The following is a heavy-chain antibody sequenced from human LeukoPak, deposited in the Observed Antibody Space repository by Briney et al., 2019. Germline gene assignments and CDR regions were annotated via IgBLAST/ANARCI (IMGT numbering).Heavy chain of an antibody. J-gene: IGHJ3*01. D-gene: IGHD3-16*01. Sequence: PSETLSLTCTVSGGSINGYYWTWIRQPPGKGLGWIGYIYYSGNTNYNPSLKSRVSLSVHTSKNQFSLRLSSVTAADTAIYYCARRRLGDAFDVWGQGTMVAVSS. CDR1: GGSINGYY. V-gene: IGHV4-59*08. CDR2: IYYSGNT. CDR3: ARRRLGDAFDV.